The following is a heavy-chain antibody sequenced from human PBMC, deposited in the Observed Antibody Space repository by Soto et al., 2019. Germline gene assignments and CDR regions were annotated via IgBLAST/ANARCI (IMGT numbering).Heavy chain of an antibody. V-gene: IGHV3-23*01. Sequence: EVQVLESGGGLVQPGGSLRLSCAASGFTFSNYPMSWVRQAPGKGLEWVSGMSGSGASTYYADSVKGRFTISRDNSKNTLYLQMSSLRAEDTAVHYCARGGSRSYYYYGMDVWGQGTTVTVSS. D-gene: IGHD3-10*01. CDR3: ARGGSRSYYYYGMDV. CDR1: GFTFSNYP. J-gene: IGHJ6*02. CDR2: MSGSGAST.